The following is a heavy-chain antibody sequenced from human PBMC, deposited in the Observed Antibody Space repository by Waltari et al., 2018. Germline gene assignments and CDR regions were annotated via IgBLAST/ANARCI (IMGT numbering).Heavy chain of an antibody. D-gene: IGHD1-20*01. Sequence: EVQLVESGGDLVQPGGSLRLSCVASGLTFSNYWMSWVRQAPGKGLEGVADKKGYGSKGYYLDSVKGLFTISRDNTKNSLYLEMNSLRVEDTAVYYCARDKSISGTTWGFDLWGQGTLVTISS. CDR1: GLTFSNYW. CDR3: ARDKSISGTTWGFDL. CDR2: KKGYGSKG. J-gene: IGHJ4*02. V-gene: IGHV3-7*03.